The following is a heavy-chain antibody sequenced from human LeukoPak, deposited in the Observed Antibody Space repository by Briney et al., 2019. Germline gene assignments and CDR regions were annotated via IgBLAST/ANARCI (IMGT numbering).Heavy chain of an antibody. CDR1: GYTFTSYA. CDR3: ARGWEYDFWSGYLTPGPKNYYMDV. CDR2: INAGNGNT. D-gene: IGHD3-3*01. V-gene: IGHV1-3*01. J-gene: IGHJ6*03. Sequence: ASVKVSCKASGYTFTSYAMHWVRQAPGQRLEWMGWINAGNGNTKYSQKFQGRVTITRDTSASTAYMELSSLRSEDTAVYYCARGWEYDFWSGYLTPGPKNYYMDVWGKGTTVTVSS.